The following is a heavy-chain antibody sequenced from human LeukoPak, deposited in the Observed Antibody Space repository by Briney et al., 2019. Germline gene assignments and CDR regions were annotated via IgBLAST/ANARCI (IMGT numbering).Heavy chain of an antibody. CDR1: GGSISSGSYY. CDR2: IYTSGST. V-gene: IGHV4-61*02. J-gene: IGHJ4*02. Sequence: PSETLSLTCTVSGGSISSGSYYWSWIRQPAGKGLEWIGRIYTSGSTNYNPSLKSRVTISVDTSKNQFSLKLSSVTAADTAVYYCAREGDGYSNHLDYWGQGTLVTVSS. CDR3: AREGDGYSNHLDY. D-gene: IGHD5-24*01.